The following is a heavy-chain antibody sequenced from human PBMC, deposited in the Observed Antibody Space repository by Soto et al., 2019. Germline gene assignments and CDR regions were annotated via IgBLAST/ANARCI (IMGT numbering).Heavy chain of an antibody. CDR3: ARGVGLRFVEWLPNRGYYFDY. Sequence: QVQLQQWGAGLLKPSETLSLTCAVYGGSFSGYYWSWIRQPPGKGLAWIGEINHSGSTNYNPSLKSRVTISVDTSKNQFSLKLSSVTAADTAVYYCARGVGLRFVEWLPNRGYYFDYWGQGTLVTVSS. J-gene: IGHJ4*02. V-gene: IGHV4-34*01. CDR1: GGSFSGYY. D-gene: IGHD3-3*01. CDR2: INHSGST.